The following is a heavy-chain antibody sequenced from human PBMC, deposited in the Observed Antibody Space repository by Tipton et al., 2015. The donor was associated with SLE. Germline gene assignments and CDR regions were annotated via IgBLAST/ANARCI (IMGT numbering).Heavy chain of an antibody. Sequence: TLSLTCTVSGGSISSYYWSWIRQPPGKGLEWIGYIYYSGSTNYNPSLKSRVTISVDTSKNQFSLKLSSVTAADTAVYYCARVPVARHYFDYWGQGTLVPVSS. CDR2: IYYSGST. J-gene: IGHJ4*02. D-gene: IGHD2-15*01. CDR1: GGSISSYY. V-gene: IGHV4-59*01. CDR3: ARVPVARHYFDY.